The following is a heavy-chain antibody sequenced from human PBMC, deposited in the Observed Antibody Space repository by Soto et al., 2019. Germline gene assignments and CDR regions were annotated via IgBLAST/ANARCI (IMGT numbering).Heavy chain of an antibody. V-gene: IGHV1-2*02. Sequence: ASVKVSCKASGYTFTDSYLNWVRQAPGQGLEWMGWINPNTGGTSYAQNFQGGVTLTRDTSISTAYMELTSLRSDDTAVYFCATNISWYKDCFDPWGPGTLVTVSS. CDR2: INPNTGGT. CDR3: ATNISWYKDCFDP. CDR1: GYTFTDSY. J-gene: IGHJ5*02. D-gene: IGHD6-13*01.